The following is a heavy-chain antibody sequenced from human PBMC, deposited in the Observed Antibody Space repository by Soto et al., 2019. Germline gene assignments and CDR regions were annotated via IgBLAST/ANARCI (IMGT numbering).Heavy chain of an antibody. J-gene: IGHJ6*02. CDR2: ISGSGGST. CDR1: GFTFSSYA. V-gene: IGHV3-23*01. CDR3: AKEQLLYYYYYGMDV. Sequence: GVSLRLSWAASGFTFSSYAMSWVRQAPGKGLEWVSAISGSGGSTYYADSVKGRFTISRDNSKNTLYLQMNSLRAEDTAVYYCAKEQLLYYYYYGMDVWGQGTTVTVSS. D-gene: IGHD2-2*01.